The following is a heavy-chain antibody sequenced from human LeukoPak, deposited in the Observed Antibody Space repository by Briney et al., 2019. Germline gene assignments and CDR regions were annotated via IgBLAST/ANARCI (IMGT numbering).Heavy chain of an antibody. D-gene: IGHD5-18*01. V-gene: IGHV3-66*01. CDR3: ARGGNTYGYEDY. CDR1: GFSVSSNY. J-gene: IGHJ4*02. CDR2: IYSGGGT. Sequence: GGSLRLSCAASGFSVSSNYMSWVRQAPGKGLEWVSVIYSGGGTYYADSVKGRFTISRDNSKSTLYLQMNSLRADDTAVYFCARGGNTYGYEDYWGQGTLVTVSS.